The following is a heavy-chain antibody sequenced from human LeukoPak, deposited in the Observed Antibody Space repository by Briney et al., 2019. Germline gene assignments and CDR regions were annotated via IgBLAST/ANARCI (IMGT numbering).Heavy chain of an antibody. V-gene: IGHV4-61*02. CDR1: GVSISSGSYY. J-gene: IGHJ4*02. CDR3: ARSLYCSSTSCYFDY. CDR2: IYTSGST. D-gene: IGHD2-2*01. Sequence: SETLSLTCTVSGVSISSGSYYWSWIRQPAGKGLEWIGRIYTSGSTNYNPSLKSRVTISVDTSKNQFSLKLSSVTAADTAVYYCARSLYCSSTSCYFDYWGQGTLVTVSS.